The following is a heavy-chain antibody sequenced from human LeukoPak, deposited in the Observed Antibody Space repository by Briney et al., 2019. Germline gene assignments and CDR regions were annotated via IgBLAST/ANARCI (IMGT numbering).Heavy chain of an antibody. CDR3: ARVYGPLYYFDY. V-gene: IGHV4-59*06. J-gene: IGHJ4*02. Sequence: PLETLSLTCTVSGGSISSYYWSWIRQPPGKGLEWIGYIYYSGSTYYNPSLKSRVTISVDTSKNQFSLKLSSVTAADTAVYYCARVYGPLYYFDYWGQGTLATVSS. D-gene: IGHD4-17*01. CDR1: GGSISSYY. CDR2: IYYSGST.